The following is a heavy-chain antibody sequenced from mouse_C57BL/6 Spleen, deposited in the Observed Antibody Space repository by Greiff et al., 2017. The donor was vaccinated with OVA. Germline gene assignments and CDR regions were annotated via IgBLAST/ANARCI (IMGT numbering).Heavy chain of an antibody. J-gene: IGHJ2*01. CDR3: ARLRIYYGNYLYYFDY. Sequence: VKLQQSGAELARPGASVKLSCKASGYTFTSYGISWVKQRTGQGLEWIGEIYPRSGNTYYNEKFKGKATLTADKSSSTAYMELRSLTSEDSAVYFCARLRIYYGNYLYYFDYWGQGTTLTVSS. CDR1: GYTFTSYG. D-gene: IGHD2-1*01. V-gene: IGHV1-81*01. CDR2: IYPRSGNT.